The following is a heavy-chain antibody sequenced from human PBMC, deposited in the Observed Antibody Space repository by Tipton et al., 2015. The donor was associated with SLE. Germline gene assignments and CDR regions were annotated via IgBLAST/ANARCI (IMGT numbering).Heavy chain of an antibody. CDR3: AREEAWGSNY. Sequence: TLSLTCTVSGYSISSGYYWGWIRQPPGKGLEWIGSIYYSGSTYYNPSLKSRVTISVDTSKNQFSLKLSSVTAADTAVYYCAREEAWGSNYWGQGTLVTVSS. V-gene: IGHV4-38-2*02. J-gene: IGHJ4*02. D-gene: IGHD7-27*01. CDR1: GYSISSGYY. CDR2: IYYSGST.